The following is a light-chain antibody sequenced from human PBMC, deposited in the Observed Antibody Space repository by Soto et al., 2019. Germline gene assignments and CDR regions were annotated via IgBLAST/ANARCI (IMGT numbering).Light chain of an antibody. CDR1: QSINMY. J-gene: IGKJ2*01. CDR2: GAS. CDR3: QQSYRSPYT. Sequence: IQLTQSPSSLSASVGDRVTVTCRASQSINMYLNWYQQKPGKAPTLLIYGASSLQSGVPSRFSGGGSRTEFTLTISSLQTEDFATYYCQQSYRSPYTFGQGTKLEI. V-gene: IGKV1-39*01.